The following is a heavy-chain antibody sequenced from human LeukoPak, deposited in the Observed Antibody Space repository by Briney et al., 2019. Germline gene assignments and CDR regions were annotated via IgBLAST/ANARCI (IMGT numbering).Heavy chain of an antibody. CDR1: GFSSSTYA. CDR3: AKDSVRSGGWFYFDN. V-gene: IGHV3-23*01. CDR2: MTGGGTT. D-gene: IGHD6-19*01. Sequence: GGSLRLSCAASGFSSSTYAMAWVRQAPGKGLQWVSGMTGGGTTYYADSVKGRFTISRDNSKNTVYLQMNSLRVEDTAIYYCAKDSVRSGGWFYFDNWGQGTLVSVSS. J-gene: IGHJ4*02.